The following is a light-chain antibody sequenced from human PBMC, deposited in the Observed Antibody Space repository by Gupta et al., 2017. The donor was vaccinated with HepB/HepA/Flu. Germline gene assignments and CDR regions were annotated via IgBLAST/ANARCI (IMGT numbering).Light chain of an antibody. CDR3: QQQDSSTLT. CDR1: QTVSSSY. Sequence: EIVLTQSPGTLSLSPGERATLSCRASQTVSSSYLAWYQQKPGQAPRLLIYSASSRATGIPDRFSGSGSGPEFTLTISRREPEDFAVYYCQQQDSSTLTFGGGTTVEMK. CDR2: SAS. V-gene: IGKV3-20*01. J-gene: IGKJ4*01.